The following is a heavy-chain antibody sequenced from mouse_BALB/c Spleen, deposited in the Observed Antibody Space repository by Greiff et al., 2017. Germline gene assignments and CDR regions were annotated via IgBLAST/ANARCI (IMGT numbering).Heavy chain of an antibody. V-gene: IGHV1-9*01. J-gene: IGHJ4*01. CDR2: ILPGSGST. D-gene: IGHD2-4*01. CDR3: ARIPRSTMITTRAMDY. CDR1: GYTFSSYW. Sequence: VQLQQSGAELMKPGASVKISCKATGYTFSSYWIEWVKQRPGHGLEWIGEILPGSGSTNYNEKFKGKATFTADTSSNTAYMQLSSLTSEDSAVYYCARIPRSTMITTRAMDYWGQGTSVTVSS.